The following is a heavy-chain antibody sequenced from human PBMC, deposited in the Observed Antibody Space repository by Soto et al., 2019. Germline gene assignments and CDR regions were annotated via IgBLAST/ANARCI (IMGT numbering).Heavy chain of an antibody. D-gene: IGHD4-17*01. Sequence: QVQLQESGPGLVKPSGTLSLTCAVSGGSISSSNWWSWVRQPPGKGLEWIGEIYHSGSTNYNPSLKSRVTISVHKSKNQFSLKLSSVTAADTAVYYCARDLPYGDYDYYYGMDVWGQGTTVTVSS. J-gene: IGHJ6*02. CDR1: GGSISSSNW. CDR3: ARDLPYGDYDYYYGMDV. V-gene: IGHV4-4*02. CDR2: IYHSGST.